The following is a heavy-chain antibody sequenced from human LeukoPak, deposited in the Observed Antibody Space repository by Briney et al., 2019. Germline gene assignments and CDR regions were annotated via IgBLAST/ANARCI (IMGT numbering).Heavy chain of an antibody. Sequence: GGSLRLSCAASGFTFSVYYMSWIRQAPGKGLERVSDISSSGSTIYYADSVKGRFTISRDNAKNSLYLQMNSLRAEDTAVYYCARAGRIAAARGAFDIWGQGTMVTVSS. D-gene: IGHD6-13*01. J-gene: IGHJ3*02. CDR1: GFTFSVYY. CDR2: ISSSGSTI. V-gene: IGHV3-11*01. CDR3: ARAGRIAAARGAFDI.